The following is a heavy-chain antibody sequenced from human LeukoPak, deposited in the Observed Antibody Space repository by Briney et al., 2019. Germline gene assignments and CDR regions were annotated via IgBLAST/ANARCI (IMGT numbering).Heavy chain of an antibody. Sequence: PGGSLRLSCAASGFTFDDYGMSWVRQAPGKGLEWVSGINWNGGSTGYADSVKGRFTISRDNAKNSLYLQMNSLRAADTAVYYCARVGVFSSSWLLHWGQGTLVIVSS. CDR1: GFTFDDYG. D-gene: IGHD6-13*01. V-gene: IGHV3-20*04. J-gene: IGHJ4*02. CDR2: INWNGGST. CDR3: ARVGVFSSSWLLH.